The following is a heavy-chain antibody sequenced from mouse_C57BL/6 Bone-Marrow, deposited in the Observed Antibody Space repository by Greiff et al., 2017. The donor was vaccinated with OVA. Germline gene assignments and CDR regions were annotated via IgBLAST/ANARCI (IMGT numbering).Heavy chain of an antibody. CDR2: IDPTDSYP. V-gene: IGHV1-50*01. Sequence: VQLQQPGAELVKPGASVKLSCKASGYTFTSYWMQWVNQRPGQGLEWIGEIDPTDSYPNYNQKFKGKATLTVDKSSSTAYMQLSSLTSDDAAVYYCARWLLQAYWGQGTLVTVSA. CDR1: GYTFTSYW. CDR3: ARWLLQAY. D-gene: IGHD2-3*01. J-gene: IGHJ3*01.